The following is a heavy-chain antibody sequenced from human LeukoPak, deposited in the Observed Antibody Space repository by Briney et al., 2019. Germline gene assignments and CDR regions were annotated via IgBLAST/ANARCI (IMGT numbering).Heavy chain of an antibody. Sequence: GGSLRLSCVASGFSFSDHWMNWFRQAPGKGLEWVATIKKDGSEQYYVDSMKGRSTISRDNAKNSVYLQINSLRAEDTAVYYCARDLGWLQSDYWGQGTLVTVSS. CDR2: IKKDGSEQ. V-gene: IGHV3-7*01. D-gene: IGHD5-24*01. CDR3: ARDLGWLQSDY. CDR1: GFSFSDHW. J-gene: IGHJ4*02.